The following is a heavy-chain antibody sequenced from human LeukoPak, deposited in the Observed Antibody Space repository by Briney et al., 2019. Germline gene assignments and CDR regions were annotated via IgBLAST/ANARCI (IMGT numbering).Heavy chain of an antibody. J-gene: IGHJ4*02. CDR2: IYTSGST. CDR1: GGSLWSFY. V-gene: IGHV4-4*07. Sequence: SETLSLTCTVSGGSLWSFYWSWIRQPAGKGLEWIGRIYTSGSTNYNPSLKSRVTMSVDTSKNQFSLKLSSVTAADTAVYYCARTTVVTHFDYWGQGTLVTVSS. D-gene: IGHD4-23*01. CDR3: ARTTVVTHFDY.